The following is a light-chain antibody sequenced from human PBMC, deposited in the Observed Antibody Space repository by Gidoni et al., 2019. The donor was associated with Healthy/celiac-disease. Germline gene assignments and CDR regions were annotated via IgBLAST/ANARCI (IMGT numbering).Light chain of an antibody. CDR3: QPYDNLPLT. Sequence: EIQMTQSPSSLSASVGDRVTITCQASQDISNYLTWYQQKPGNAPKLLIYDASNLATGVPSRFSGSGSGTDFTFTISSLQPEDIATYYCQPYDNLPLTFGGGTKVEIK. CDR2: DAS. J-gene: IGKJ4*01. CDR1: QDISNY. V-gene: IGKV1-33*01.